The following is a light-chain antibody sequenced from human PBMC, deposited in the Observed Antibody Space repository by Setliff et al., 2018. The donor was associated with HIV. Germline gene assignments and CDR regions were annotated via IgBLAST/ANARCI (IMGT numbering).Light chain of an antibody. CDR3: SSYAGTNNWGV. CDR2: EVS. CDR1: SSDVGGYNY. Sequence: SALTQPPSESGSPGQSVTISCTGTSSDVGGYNYVSWYQQHPGKAPKLMIYEVSKRPSGVPDRFSGSKSGNTASLTVSGLQAEDEADYYCSSYAGTNNWGVFGTGTKVTVL. J-gene: IGLJ1*01. V-gene: IGLV2-8*01.